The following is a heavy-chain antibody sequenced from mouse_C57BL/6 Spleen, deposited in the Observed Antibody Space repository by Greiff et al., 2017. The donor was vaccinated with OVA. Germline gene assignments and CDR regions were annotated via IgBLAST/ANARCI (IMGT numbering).Heavy chain of an antibody. CDR3: ARDDGRQFAY. J-gene: IGHJ3*01. CDR2: IYPGDGDT. D-gene: IGHD1-1*01. Sequence: QVTLKVSGAELVKPGASVKISCKASGYAFSSYWMNWVKQRPGKGLEWIGQIYPGDGDTNYNGKFKGKATLTADKSSSTAYMQLSSLTSEDSAVYFCARDDGRQFAYWGQGTLVTVSA. V-gene: IGHV1-80*01. CDR1: GYAFSSYW.